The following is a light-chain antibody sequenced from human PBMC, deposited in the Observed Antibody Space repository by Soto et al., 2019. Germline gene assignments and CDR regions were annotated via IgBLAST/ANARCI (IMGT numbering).Light chain of an antibody. V-gene: IGKV1-5*01. CDR1: QSISSW. J-gene: IGKJ1*01. CDR3: QQYNSYSWK. CDR2: AAS. Sequence: DIQMTQSPSTLSASVGDRVTITCRASQSISSWLAWYQQKPGKAPKLLIYAASSLESGVPSRFSGSGSGTEFTLTITSLQPDDFATYYCQQYNSYSWKLGQGTKVAIK.